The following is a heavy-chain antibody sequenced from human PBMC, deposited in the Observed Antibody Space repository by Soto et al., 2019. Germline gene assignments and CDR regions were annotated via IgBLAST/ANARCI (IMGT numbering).Heavy chain of an antibody. CDR1: GLTFSSYW. CDR2: IKQDGSDK. CDR3: ARGPRGYGSGSYSNYYGMDV. D-gene: IGHD3-10*01. J-gene: IGHJ6*02. Sequence: HPGGSLRLSCAASGLTFSSYWMSWVLQAPGNGLEWVANIKQDGSDKYYVDSVKGRFTISRDNAKNSLYLQMNSLRAEETAVYYCARGPRGYGSGSYSNYYGMDVWGQGATVPVYS. V-gene: IGHV3-7*03.